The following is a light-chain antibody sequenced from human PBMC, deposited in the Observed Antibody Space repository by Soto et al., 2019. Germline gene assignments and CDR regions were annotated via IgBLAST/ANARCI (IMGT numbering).Light chain of an antibody. J-gene: IGKJ4*01. V-gene: IGKV1-8*01. CDR1: EGVKSY. Sequence: IRMTQSPPSLSASTGDRVTITCRASEGVKSYLAWYQQKPGKAPKLLIYAASTLQSGVPSRFSGSGSGTDFTLTISFLQSEDFATYYCQQYYSYPLTFGGGTKVDIK. CDR3: QQYYSYPLT. CDR2: AAS.